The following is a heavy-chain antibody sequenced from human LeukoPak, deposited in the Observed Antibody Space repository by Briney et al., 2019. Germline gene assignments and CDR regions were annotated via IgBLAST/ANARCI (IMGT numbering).Heavy chain of an antibody. V-gene: IGHV3-30*18. J-gene: IGHJ6*04. CDR2: ISYDGSNK. D-gene: IGHD2-2*01. CDR1: GFTFSSYG. CDR3: AKDSRSAAVYYYYGMDV. Sequence: PGGSLRLSCAASGFTFSSYGMHWVRQAPRKGLEWVAVISYDGSNKYYADSVKGRFTISRDNSKNTLYLQMNSLRAEDTAVYYCAKDSRSAAVYYYYGMDVWGKGTTVTVSS.